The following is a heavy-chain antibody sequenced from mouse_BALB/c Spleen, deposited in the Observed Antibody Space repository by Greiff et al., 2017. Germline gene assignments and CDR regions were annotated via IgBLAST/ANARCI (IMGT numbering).Heavy chain of an antibody. CDR3: ARDDYYGAGFAY. V-gene: IGHV3-8*02. CDR2: ISSSGST. CDR1: GDSITSCY. Sequence: DVQLVESGPSLVKPSQTLSLTCSVSGDSITSCYWNWIRKFPGNKLEYMGYISSSGSTSYYPSIKSRISITPDTSKNQYSLQLNSVTTEDTATYYCARDDYYGAGFAYWGQGTLVTVSA. J-gene: IGHJ3*01. D-gene: IGHD1-1*01.